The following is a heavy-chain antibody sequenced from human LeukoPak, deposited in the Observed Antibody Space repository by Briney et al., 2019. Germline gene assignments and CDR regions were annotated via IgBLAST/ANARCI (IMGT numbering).Heavy chain of an antibody. J-gene: IGHJ4*02. D-gene: IGHD1-26*01. V-gene: IGHV4-31*03. CDR3: ARGSYSGSYSSH. CDR2: IYYSGST. Sequence: SETLSLTCTVSGGSISSGGYYWSWIRQHPGKGLEWIGYIYYSGSTYYNPSLKSRVTISVDTSKNQFSLKLSSATAADTAVYYCARGSYSGSYSSHWGQGTLVTVSS. CDR1: GGSISSGGYY.